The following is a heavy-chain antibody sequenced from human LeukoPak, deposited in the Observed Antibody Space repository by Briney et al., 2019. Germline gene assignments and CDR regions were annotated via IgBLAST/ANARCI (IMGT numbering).Heavy chain of an antibody. CDR1: GYTFTIYD. Sequence: ASVKVSCTASGYTFTIYDITWVRQAPGQGLEWMGWISAYNGNTNYAQKLQGRVTMTTDTSTSTAYMELRSLRSDDTAVYYCARHYYGSGTYYHFDSWGQGTLVTVSS. J-gene: IGHJ4*02. V-gene: IGHV1-18*01. CDR3: ARHYYGSGTYYHFDS. CDR2: ISAYNGNT. D-gene: IGHD3-10*01.